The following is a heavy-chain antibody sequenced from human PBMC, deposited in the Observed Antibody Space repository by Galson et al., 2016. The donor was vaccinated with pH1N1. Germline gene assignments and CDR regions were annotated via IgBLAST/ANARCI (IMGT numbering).Heavy chain of an antibody. V-gene: IGHV1-69*06. Sequence: SVKVSCKASGGTFNNNAITWVRQAPGQGLEWMGGIMPVFGTTNYAQKFQDRVTITADTSTSTAYMELRSLRSEDTAVFYCATRLPYSSSSFAYYYYGMDVWGQGTTVTVS. CDR2: IMPVFGTT. D-gene: IGHD6-6*01. CDR3: ATRLPYSSSSFAYYYYGMDV. CDR1: GGTFNNNA. J-gene: IGHJ6*02.